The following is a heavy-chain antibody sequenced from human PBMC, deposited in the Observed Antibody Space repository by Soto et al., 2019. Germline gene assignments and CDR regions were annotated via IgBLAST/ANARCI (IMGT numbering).Heavy chain of an antibody. D-gene: IGHD2-21*02. CDR3: TFGGNSGHY. V-gene: IGHV3-49*04. J-gene: IGHJ4*02. Sequence: GGSLRLSCTASGFTFGDYAMSWVRQAPGKGLEWVGFIKSKAYGGTTEYAASVKGRFSISRDDSKSIAYLQMNSLKTEDTAVYYCTFGGNSGHYWGQGTMVTVYS. CDR2: IKSKAYGGTT. CDR1: GFTFGDYA.